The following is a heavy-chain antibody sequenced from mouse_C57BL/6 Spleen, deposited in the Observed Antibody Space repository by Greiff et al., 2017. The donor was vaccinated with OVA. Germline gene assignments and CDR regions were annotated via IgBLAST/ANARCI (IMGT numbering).Heavy chain of an antibody. Sequence: EVQVVESGGGLVQSGRSLRLSCATSGFTFSDFYMEWVRQAPGKGLEWIAASRNKANDYTTEYSVSVKGRFIVSRDTSQSILYLQMNTLRAEDTAIYYCARAFYSNYGWYFDVWGTGTTVTVSS. J-gene: IGHJ1*03. CDR1: GFTFSDFY. CDR3: ARAFYSNYGWYFDV. V-gene: IGHV7-1*01. CDR2: SRNKANDYTT. D-gene: IGHD2-5*01.